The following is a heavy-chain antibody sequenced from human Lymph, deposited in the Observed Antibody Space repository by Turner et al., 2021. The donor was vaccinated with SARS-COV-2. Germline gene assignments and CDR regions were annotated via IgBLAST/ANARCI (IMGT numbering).Heavy chain of an antibody. CDR2: ISGKGGST. D-gene: IGHD6-6*01. Sequence: EVQLLESGGGLVQPGGCLGPSGASSGFTFSSYAMSWVRRAPRKGLEWVSAISGKGGSTYYTDSVKGRFTISRDKSKNTMSLQMNSLRAEDTAVYYCANRYSSSAAGDPWGQGTLVTVSS. J-gene: IGHJ5*02. CDR3: ANRYSSSAAGDP. V-gene: IGHV3-23*01. CDR1: GFTFSSYA.